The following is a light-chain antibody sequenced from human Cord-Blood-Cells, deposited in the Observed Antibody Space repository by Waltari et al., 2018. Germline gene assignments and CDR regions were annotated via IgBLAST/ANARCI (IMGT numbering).Light chain of an antibody. J-gene: IGKJ1*01. CDR2: AAS. CDR1: HSISSY. V-gene: IGKV1-39*01. CDR3: QQSYSTPPT. Sequence: IQMTQSPSSLSASVGYRITITCRASHSISSYLNLYQQKPGKAPKLLIYAASSLQSGVPSRFSGSGSGTDFTLTISSLQPEDFATYYCQQSYSTPPTFGQGTKVEIK.